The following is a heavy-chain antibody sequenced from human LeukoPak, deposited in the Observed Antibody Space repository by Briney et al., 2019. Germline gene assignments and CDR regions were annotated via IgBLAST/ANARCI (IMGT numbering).Heavy chain of an antibody. D-gene: IGHD2-8*02. CDR2: IYHSGST. J-gene: IGHJ4*02. V-gene: IGHV4-59*01. CDR3: AREGITGHSMGYFDY. CDR1: GGSISGYY. Sequence: PSETLSLTCTVSGGSISGYYWSWIRQPPGKGLEWIGYIYHSGSTKYNPSLESRVTISVDTSKNQFSLKLNSVTAADTAVYYGAREGITGHSMGYFDYWGQGALVTVSS.